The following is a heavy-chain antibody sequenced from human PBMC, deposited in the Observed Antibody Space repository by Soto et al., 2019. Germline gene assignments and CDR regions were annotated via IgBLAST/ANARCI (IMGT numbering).Heavy chain of an antibody. CDR3: AASPGTIFGVVSPGDNWFDP. V-gene: IGHV1-58*01. D-gene: IGHD3-3*01. CDR2: IVVGSGNT. Sequence: SVKVSCKASGFTFTSSAVQWVRQARGQRLEWIGWIVVGSGNTNYAQKFQERVTITRDMSTSTAYVELSSLRSEDTAVYYCAASPGTIFGVVSPGDNWFDPWGQGTLVTVSS. J-gene: IGHJ5*02. CDR1: GFTFTSSA.